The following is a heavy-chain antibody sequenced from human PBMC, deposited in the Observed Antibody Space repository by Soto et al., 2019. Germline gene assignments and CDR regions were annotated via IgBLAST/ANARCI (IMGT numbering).Heavy chain of an antibody. CDR3: AHSLHSYDFWSGTVNWFDP. CDR1: GFSLSTSGVG. Sequence: SGPTLVNPTQTLTLTCTFSGFSLSTSGVGVGWIRKPPGKAIDLLALIYWNDDKRYSPSLKSRLTITKDTSKNQVVLTMTNMDPVDTATYYCAHSLHSYDFWSGTVNWFDPWGQGTLVTVSS. J-gene: IGHJ5*02. D-gene: IGHD3-3*01. V-gene: IGHV2-5*01. CDR2: IYWNDDK.